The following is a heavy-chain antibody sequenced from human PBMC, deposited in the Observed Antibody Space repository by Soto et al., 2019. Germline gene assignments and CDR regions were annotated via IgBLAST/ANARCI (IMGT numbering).Heavy chain of an antibody. Sequence: GGSLRLSCAASGFTVSNNYMTWVHQAPGGGLDWVSIIFSAGSTYYADSVRGRFTISRDNSKNTLYLQMNSLRAGDSAIYYCARGAGGNSWRSPTFDSWGQGTLVTVSS. CDR1: GFTVSNNY. V-gene: IGHV3-66*01. CDR2: IFSAGST. J-gene: IGHJ4*02. CDR3: ARGAGGNSWRSPTFDS. D-gene: IGHD5-18*01.